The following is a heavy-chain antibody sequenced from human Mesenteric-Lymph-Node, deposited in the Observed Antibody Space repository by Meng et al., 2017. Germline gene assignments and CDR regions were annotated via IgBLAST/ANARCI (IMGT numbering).Heavy chain of an antibody. Sequence: SVKVSCKASGGTFSSYAISWVRQAPGQGLEWMGGIIPIFGTANYAQKFQGRVTITADESTSTAYMELSSLRSEDTAMYYCARQDYDILTGFTSPQYYGMDVWGQGTTVTVSS. J-gene: IGHJ6*02. D-gene: IGHD3-9*01. V-gene: IGHV1-69*13. CDR2: IIPIFGTA. CDR3: ARQDYDILTGFTSPQYYGMDV. CDR1: GGTFSSYA.